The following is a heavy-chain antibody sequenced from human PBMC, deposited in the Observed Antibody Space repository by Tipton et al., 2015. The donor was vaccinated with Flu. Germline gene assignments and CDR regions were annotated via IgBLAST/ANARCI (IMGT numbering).Heavy chain of an antibody. J-gene: IGHJ4*02. V-gene: IGHV4-61*01. CDR3: ARLSFYDVDLKNFYSDY. Sequence: GLVKPSETLSLTCTVSGGSVNSGFYYWSWIRRPPGKALEWIGSVYYSGTTNYNPSLKSRVTISVDTSKSQFSLKLRSVTAADTAMFFCARLSFYDVDLKNFYSDYWGQGTLVTVSS. CDR1: GGSVNSGFYY. D-gene: IGHD3-10*02. CDR2: VYYSGTT.